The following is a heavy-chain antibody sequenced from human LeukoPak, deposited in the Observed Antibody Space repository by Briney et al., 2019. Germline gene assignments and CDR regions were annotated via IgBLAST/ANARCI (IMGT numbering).Heavy chain of an antibody. D-gene: IGHD5-24*01. V-gene: IGHV3-30*18. J-gene: IGHJ4*02. CDR1: GFTSSSYG. CDR2: ISYDGSNK. Sequence: GGSLRLSCAASGFTSSSYGMHWVRQAPGKGLEWVAVISYDGSNKYYADSVKGRFTISRDNSKNTLYLQMNSLRAEDTAVYYCAKGSSIRDGYNYVYFDYWGQGTLVTVSS. CDR3: AKGSSIRDGYNYVYFDY.